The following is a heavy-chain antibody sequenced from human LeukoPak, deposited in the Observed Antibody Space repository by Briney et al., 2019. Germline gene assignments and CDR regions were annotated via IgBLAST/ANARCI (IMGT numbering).Heavy chain of an antibody. D-gene: IGHD2-2*01. J-gene: IGHJ5*02. V-gene: IGHV1-18*01. CDR3: ARDWRDIVVVSAAPPNNWFDP. Sequence: ASVKVSCKASGYTFTSYGISWVRQAPGQGLEWMGWISAYNGNTNYAQKLQGRVTMTTDTSTSTAYMELRSLRSDDTAVYYCARDWRDIVVVSAAPPNNWFDPWGQGTLVTVSS. CDR2: ISAYNGNT. CDR1: GYTFTSYG.